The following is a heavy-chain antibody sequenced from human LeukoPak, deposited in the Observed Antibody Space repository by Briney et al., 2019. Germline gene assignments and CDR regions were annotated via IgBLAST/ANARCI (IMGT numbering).Heavy chain of an antibody. CDR3: ATESGWYPDY. Sequence: GSLRLSCAASGFTFSSNSMNWVRQAPGKGLEWVSYISSRGSSIYYADSVMGRFTMSRDNAKNSLYLQMNSLRDEDTAVYYCATESGWYPDYWGQGTLVTVSS. CDR1: GFTFSSNS. V-gene: IGHV3-48*02. CDR2: ISSRGSSI. D-gene: IGHD6-19*01. J-gene: IGHJ4*02.